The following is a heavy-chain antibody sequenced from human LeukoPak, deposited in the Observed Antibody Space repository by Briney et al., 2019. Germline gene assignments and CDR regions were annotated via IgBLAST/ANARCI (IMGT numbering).Heavy chain of an antibody. J-gene: IGHJ4*02. D-gene: IGHD3-10*01. CDR1: GFTFSSYA. Sequence: GGSLRLSCAASGFTFSSYAMSWVRQAPGKGLEWVSAISGSGGSTYYADSVKGRFTISRDNSKNTLYLQMNSLRAEDTAVYYCAGTASYYYGSGSYYKDYWGQGTLVTVSS. CDR3: AGTASYYYGSGSYYKDY. V-gene: IGHV3-23*01. CDR2: ISGSGGST.